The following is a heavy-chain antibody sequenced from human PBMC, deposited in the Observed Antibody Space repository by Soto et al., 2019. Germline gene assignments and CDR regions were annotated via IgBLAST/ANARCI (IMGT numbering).Heavy chain of an antibody. V-gene: IGHV4-39*01. CDR2: ILYSGTT. J-gene: IGHJ4*02. CDR1: GGSIDKSNYF. CDR3: ARLRWGDGDSDY. D-gene: IGHD2-21*01. Sequence: HLQLQESGPGLVKPSETLSLTCSVSGGSIDKSNYFWGWIRQPPGKGLEWIGSILYSGTTSYNSSLKSRVTISEDTSRNQFPLTLTSVTAAVTAVYYCARLRWGDGDSDYWGQGTLVTVSS.